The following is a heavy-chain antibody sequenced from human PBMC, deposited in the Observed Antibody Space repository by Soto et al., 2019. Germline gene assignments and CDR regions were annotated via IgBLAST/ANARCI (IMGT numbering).Heavy chain of an antibody. D-gene: IGHD5-18*01. CDR3: ARDRVGYRTDGMDV. V-gene: IGHV3-66*01. Sequence: EVQLVESGGGLVQPGGSLRLSCAASGFTVSSNYMSWVRQAPGKGLEWVSVIYSGGSTYYADSVKGRFTISRDNSKNTLYLQMNSLRAEDTAVYYCARDRVGYRTDGMDVWGQGTTVTVSS. J-gene: IGHJ6*02. CDR1: GFTVSSNY. CDR2: IYSGGST.